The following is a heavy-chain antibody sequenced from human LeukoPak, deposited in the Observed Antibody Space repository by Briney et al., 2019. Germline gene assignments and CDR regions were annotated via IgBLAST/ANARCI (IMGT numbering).Heavy chain of an antibody. D-gene: IGHD5-18*01. CDR1: GFTFTNYE. J-gene: IGHJ3*02. CDR2: ISTTGGTI. CDR3: ARDSYIRIDI. Sequence: GGPLRLSCVGSGFTFTNYEMTWVRQAPGKGLEWLSFISTTGGTIYYADSVKGRFTISRDNARDSLYLQMNGLRAEDTAVYFCARDSYIRIDIWGQGTMVTVSS. V-gene: IGHV3-48*03.